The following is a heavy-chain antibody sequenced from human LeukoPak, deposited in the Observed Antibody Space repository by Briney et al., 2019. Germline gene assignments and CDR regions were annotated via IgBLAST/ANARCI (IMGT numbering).Heavy chain of an antibody. Sequence: PGGSLRLACAASGFSFGNHVMHWVRQAPGKGLAWVSRINSDGITTRYADAAKGRFTISRDNAKNTLYQQMNDLRGDDTAVYYCARADYDIWSGYFFMHYWGQGTLVSVSS. CDR2: INSDGITT. CDR1: GFSFGNHV. J-gene: IGHJ4*02. CDR3: ARADYDIWSGYFFMHY. V-gene: IGHV3-74*01. D-gene: IGHD3-3*01.